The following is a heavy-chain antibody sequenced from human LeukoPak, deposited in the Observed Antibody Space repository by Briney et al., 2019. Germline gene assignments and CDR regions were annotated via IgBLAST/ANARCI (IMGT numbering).Heavy chain of an antibody. CDR2: INHSGST. V-gene: IGHV4-34*01. Sequence: SETLSLTCAVYGVSFSGYYWSWIRQPPGKGLEWIGEINHSGSTNYNPSLKSRVTISVDTSKNQFSLKLSSVTAADTAVYYCARDVLVRWGTDYWGQGTLVTVSS. CDR1: GVSFSGYY. CDR3: ARDVLVRWGTDY. J-gene: IGHJ4*02. D-gene: IGHD6-13*01.